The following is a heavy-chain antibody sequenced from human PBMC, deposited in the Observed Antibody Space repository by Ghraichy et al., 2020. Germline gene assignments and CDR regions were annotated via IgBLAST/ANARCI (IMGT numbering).Heavy chain of an antibody. D-gene: IGHD5-18*01. CDR1: GFTFSSYG. CDR3: AKDHGAWIQLWNFDY. V-gene: IGHV3-30*02. CDR2: IRYDGSNK. J-gene: IGHJ4*02. Sequence: GESLNISCAASGFTFSSYGMHWVRQAPGKGLEWVAFIRYDGSNKYYADSVKGRFTISRDNSKNTLYLQMNSLRAEDTAVYYCAKDHGAWIQLWNFDYWGQVTLVTASS.